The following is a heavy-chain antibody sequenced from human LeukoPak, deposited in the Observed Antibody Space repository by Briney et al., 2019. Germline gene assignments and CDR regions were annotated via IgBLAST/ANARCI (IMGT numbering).Heavy chain of an antibody. J-gene: IGHJ4*02. CDR3: ARGSSMVRQPFDY. Sequence: GGSLRLSCAASGFTFSSYAMHWARQAPGKGLEYVSAISSNGGSTYYANSVKGRFTISRDNSKNTLYLQMGSLRAEDMAVYYCARGSSMVRQPFDYWGQGTLVTVSS. CDR2: ISSNGGST. D-gene: IGHD3-10*01. CDR1: GFTFSSYA. V-gene: IGHV3-64*01.